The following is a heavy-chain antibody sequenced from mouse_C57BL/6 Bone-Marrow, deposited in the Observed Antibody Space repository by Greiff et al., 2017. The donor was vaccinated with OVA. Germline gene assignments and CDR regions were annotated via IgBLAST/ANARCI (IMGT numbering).Heavy chain of an antibody. CDR2: SRNKANDYTT. D-gene: IGHD2-3*01. J-gene: IGHJ2*01. Sequence: EVQVVESGGGLVQSGRSLRLSCATSGFTFSDFYMEWVRQAPGKGLEWIAASRNKANDYTTEYSASVKGRFIVSRDTSQSILYLQMNALRAEDTAIYYCARDEDGYFDYWGQGTTLTVSS. V-gene: IGHV7-1*01. CDR3: ARDEDGYFDY. CDR1: GFTFSDFY.